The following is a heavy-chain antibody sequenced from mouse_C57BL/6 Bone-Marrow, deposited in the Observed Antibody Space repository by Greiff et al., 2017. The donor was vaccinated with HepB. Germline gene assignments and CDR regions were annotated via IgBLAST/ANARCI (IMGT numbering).Heavy chain of an antibody. CDR1: GFTFSSYT. J-gene: IGHJ1*03. CDR2: ISGGGGNT. V-gene: IGHV5-9*01. Sequence: EVQGVESGGGLVKPGGSLKLSCAASGFTFSSYTMSWVRQTPEKRLEWVATISGGGGNTYYPDSVKGRFTISRDNAKNTLYLQMSSLRSEDTALYYCARRLITTVRVWYFDVWGTGTTVTVSS. CDR3: ARRLITTVRVWYFDV. D-gene: IGHD1-1*01.